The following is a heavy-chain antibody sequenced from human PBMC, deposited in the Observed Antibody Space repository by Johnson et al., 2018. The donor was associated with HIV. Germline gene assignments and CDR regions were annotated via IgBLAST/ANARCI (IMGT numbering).Heavy chain of an antibody. Sequence: QVRLVESGGGVVQPGRSLRLSCAASGFTFSTYAMHWVRQAPGKGLEWVALISYDGSDKYYADSVKGRLTISRDNSKNTLYLQMNSLRVEDTAVYHCATRYYHPYSKEIAAFDIWGQGTMVTVSS. D-gene: IGHD2-15*01. CDR2: ISYDGSDK. CDR3: ATRYYHPYSKEIAAFDI. V-gene: IGHV3-30*04. CDR1: GFTFSTYA. J-gene: IGHJ3*02.